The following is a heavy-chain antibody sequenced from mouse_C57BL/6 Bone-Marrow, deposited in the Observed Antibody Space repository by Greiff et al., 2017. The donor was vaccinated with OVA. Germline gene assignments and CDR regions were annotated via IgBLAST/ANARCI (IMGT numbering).Heavy chain of an antibody. CDR2: IDPENGDT. CDR1: GFNIKDDY. Sequence: EVQLQQSGAELVRPGASVKLSCTASGFNIKDDYMHWVKQRPEQGLEWIGWIDPENGDTEYASKFQGKATITADTSSNTAYLQLSSLTSEDTAVYYCTPIYYYGSSDYWGQGTTLTVSS. CDR3: TPIYYYGSSDY. V-gene: IGHV14-4*01. J-gene: IGHJ2*01. D-gene: IGHD1-1*01.